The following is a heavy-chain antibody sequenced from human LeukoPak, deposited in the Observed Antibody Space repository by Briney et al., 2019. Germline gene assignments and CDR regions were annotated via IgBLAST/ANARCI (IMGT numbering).Heavy chain of an antibody. CDR1: GFTFSNYG. V-gene: IGHV3-30*02. Sequence: GGSLRLSCAASGFTFSNYGMHWVRQAPGKGLEWVAFIRYDGSNEYYADSVKGRFTISRDNSKNTLHLQMNSLRAEDTAVYYCAKQDVGATTNPYFQYWGQGTLVTVSS. J-gene: IGHJ1*01. D-gene: IGHD1-26*01. CDR3: AKQDVGATTNPYFQY. CDR2: IRYDGSNE.